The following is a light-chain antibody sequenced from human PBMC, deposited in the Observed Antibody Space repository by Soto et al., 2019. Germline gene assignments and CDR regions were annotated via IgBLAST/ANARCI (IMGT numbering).Light chain of an antibody. CDR1: SSDVGSYNL. J-gene: IGLJ3*02. V-gene: IGLV2-23*02. Sequence: QSALTQPASVSGSPGQSITISCTGTSSDVGSYNLVSWYQQHPGKAPKLMIYEVSKRPSGVSHRFSGSKSGNTASLTISGLQAEDEADYYCCSYAGSSGGVFGGGTKLTLL. CDR2: EVS. CDR3: CSYAGSSGGV.